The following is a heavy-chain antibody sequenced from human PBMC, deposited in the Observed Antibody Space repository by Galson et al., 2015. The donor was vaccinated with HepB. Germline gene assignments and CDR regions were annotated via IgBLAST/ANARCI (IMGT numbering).Heavy chain of an antibody. CDR2: ISAYNGNT. J-gene: IGHJ4*02. Sequence: SCKASGYTFTSYGISWVRQAPGQGLEWMGWISAYNGNTNYAQKLQGRVTMTTDTSTSTAYMELRSLRSDDTAVYYCARDFLPYSSGWYSGYWGQGTLVTVSS. V-gene: IGHV1-18*01. D-gene: IGHD6-19*01. CDR3: ARDFLPYSSGWYSGY. CDR1: GYTFTSYG.